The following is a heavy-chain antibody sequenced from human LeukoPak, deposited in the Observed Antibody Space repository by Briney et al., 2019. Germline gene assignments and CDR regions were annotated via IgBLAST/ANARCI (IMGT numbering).Heavy chain of an antibody. CDR2: INTDGSST. CDR3: ASLRGYSYGPLDY. D-gene: IGHD5-18*01. CDR1: GFTFSSYW. Sequence: QPGGSLRLSCAASGFTFSSYWMHWVRQAPGKGLVWVSRINTDGSSTSYADSVKGRFTISRDNAKNTLYLQMNSLRAEDTAVYYCASLRGYSYGPLDYWGQGTLVTVSS. J-gene: IGHJ4*02. V-gene: IGHV3-74*01.